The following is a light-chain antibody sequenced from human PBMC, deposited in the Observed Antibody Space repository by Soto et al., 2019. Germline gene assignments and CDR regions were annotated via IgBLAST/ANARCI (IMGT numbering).Light chain of an antibody. CDR3: QQANSFPIT. CDR1: QDINTW. V-gene: IGKV1-12*01. CDR2: AAS. J-gene: IGKJ5*01. Sequence: DIQMTQSPSSVSASVGDRVTITCRASQDINTWLAWYQQKPGEAPRLLIYAASVLQGGVPFRFSGSGSGRDFTLTIDSLQPEDSATYYCQQANSFPITFGQGTRREIK.